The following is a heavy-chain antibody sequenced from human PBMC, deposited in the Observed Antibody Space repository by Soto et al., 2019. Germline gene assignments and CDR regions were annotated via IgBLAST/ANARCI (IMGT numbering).Heavy chain of an antibody. D-gene: IGHD3-10*01. CDR2: ISYDGSNK. CDR3: ARVRVRGTSNYYYYGMDV. V-gene: IGHV3-30-3*01. CDR1: GFTFSSYA. J-gene: IGHJ6*02. Sequence: GGSLRISCAASGFTFSSYAMHWVRQAPGKGLEWVAVISYDGSNKYYADSVKGRFTISRDNSKNTLYLQMNSLRAEDTALYYCARVRVRGTSNYYYYGMDVWGQGTTVTVSS.